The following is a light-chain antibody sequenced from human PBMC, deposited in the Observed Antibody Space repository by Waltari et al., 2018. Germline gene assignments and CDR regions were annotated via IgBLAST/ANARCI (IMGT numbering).Light chain of an antibody. CDR1: MLPKKY. Sequence: SSELTQPSVSVSPGQIARITCSGDMLPKKYTRWFQQKPGQAPVLVLYQDSARPSGIPERFSGSSSGTTVTLTISGAQVEDEADYYCYSTTDNNLGVFGPGTRVTVL. CDR2: QDS. V-gene: IGLV3-27*01. CDR3: YSTTDNNLGV. J-gene: IGLJ1*01.